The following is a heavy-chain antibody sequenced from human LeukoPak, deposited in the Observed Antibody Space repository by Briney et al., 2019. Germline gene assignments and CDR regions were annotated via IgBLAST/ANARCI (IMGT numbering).Heavy chain of an antibody. V-gene: IGHV3-21*01. J-gene: IGHJ5*02. D-gene: IGHD3-3*01. CDR2: ISSSSSYI. Sequence: GGSLRLSCAASGFTFSSYSMNWVRQAPGKGLEWVSSISSSSSYIYYADSVKGRFTISRDNAKNSLYLQMNSLRAEDTAVYYCARANKYYDFWSGPNAENWFDPWGQGTLVTVSS. CDR3: ARANKYYDFWSGPNAENWFDP. CDR1: GFTFSSYS.